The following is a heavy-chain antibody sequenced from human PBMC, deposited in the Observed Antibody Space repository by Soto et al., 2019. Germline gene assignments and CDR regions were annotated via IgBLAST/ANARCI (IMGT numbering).Heavy chain of an antibody. D-gene: IGHD3-22*01. V-gene: IGHV1-69*13. CDR2: IIPIFGTA. CDR3: ARAYDSSGYYYENDY. CDR1: GGTFSSYA. Sequence: ASVKVSCKASGGTFSSYAISWVRQAPGQGLEWMGGIIPIFGTANYAQKFQGRVTITADESTSTAYMELSSLRSEDTAVYYCARAYDSSGYYYENDYWGQGTLVTVSS. J-gene: IGHJ4*02.